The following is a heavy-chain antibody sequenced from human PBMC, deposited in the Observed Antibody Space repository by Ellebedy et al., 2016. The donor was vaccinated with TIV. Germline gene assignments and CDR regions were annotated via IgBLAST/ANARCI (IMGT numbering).Heavy chain of an antibody. CDR1: GGTFSSYA. D-gene: IGHD6-13*01. CDR3: ARDSSSSWYSFDY. V-gene: IGHV1-18*01. CDR2: ISAYNGNT. Sequence: AASVKVSCKASGGTFSSYAISWVRQAPGQGLEWMGWISAYNGNTNYAQKLQGRVTMTTDTSTSTVYMELSSLRSEDTAVYYCARDSSSSWYSFDYWGQGTLVTVSS. J-gene: IGHJ4*02.